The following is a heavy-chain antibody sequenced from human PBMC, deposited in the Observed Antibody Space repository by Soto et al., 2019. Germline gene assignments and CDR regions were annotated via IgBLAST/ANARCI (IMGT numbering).Heavy chain of an antibody. D-gene: IGHD6-13*01. J-gene: IGHJ6*02. Sequence: QVLLVQSGAEVKKPGASVKVSCKASGYTFTTYAIDWVRQAPGQRLEWMGWINAGNGNTKYSQKFQGRVIITRDTSGSTAYMELSSLRSEETAVYYCAGCAEGSSWDPQYYGMDVWGQGTTVTVSS. CDR1: GYTFTTYA. V-gene: IGHV1-3*01. CDR2: INAGNGNT. CDR3: AGCAEGSSWDPQYYGMDV.